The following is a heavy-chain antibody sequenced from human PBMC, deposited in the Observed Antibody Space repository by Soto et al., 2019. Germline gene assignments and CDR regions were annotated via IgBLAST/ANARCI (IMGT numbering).Heavy chain of an antibody. D-gene: IGHD3-3*01. CDR3: ARAAYYDFWSGPAHYYYYMDV. J-gene: IGHJ6*03. CDR1: GYAFTSYY. Sequence: ASVKVSCKASGYAFTSYYMHRVRQSPVQGLEWMGIINPSGGSTSYAQKFQGRVTMTRDTSTSTVYMELSSLRSEDTAVYYCARAAYYDFWSGPAHYYYYMDVWGKGTTVTVSS. V-gene: IGHV1-46*03. CDR2: INPSGGST.